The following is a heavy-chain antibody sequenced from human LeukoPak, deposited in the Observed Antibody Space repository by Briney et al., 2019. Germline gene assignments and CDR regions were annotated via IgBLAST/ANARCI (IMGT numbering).Heavy chain of an antibody. Sequence: LTGGSLRLSCAVSGFTFSNFWMSWVRQAPGKGLEWVSYISTSGSTIYYADSVKGRFTISRDNAKNSLYLQMNSLRAEDTAVYYCARDLREDIVVVPAAMSSSWFDPWGQGTLVTVSS. CDR2: ISTSGSTI. J-gene: IGHJ5*02. D-gene: IGHD2-2*01. CDR1: GFTFSNFW. V-gene: IGHV3-48*04. CDR3: ARDLREDIVVVPAAMSSSWFDP.